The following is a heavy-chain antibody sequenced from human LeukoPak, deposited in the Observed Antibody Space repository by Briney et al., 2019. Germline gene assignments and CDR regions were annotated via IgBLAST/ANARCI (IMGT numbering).Heavy chain of an antibody. Sequence: SETLSLTCTVSGGSICSYYWSWILQPAGKGLEWIGRIYASGSTNYNPSLKSRVTMSVDTSKNQFSLKLSSVTAADTAVYYCARDLWDLRFGERTNWYFDLWGRGTLVTVSS. V-gene: IGHV4-4*07. CDR3: ARDLWDLRFGERTNWYFDL. CDR1: GGSICSYY. D-gene: IGHD3-10*01. CDR2: IYASGST. J-gene: IGHJ2*01.